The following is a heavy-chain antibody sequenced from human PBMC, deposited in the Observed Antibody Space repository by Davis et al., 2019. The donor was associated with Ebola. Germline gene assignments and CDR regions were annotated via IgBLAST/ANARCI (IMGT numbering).Heavy chain of an antibody. J-gene: IGHJ3*02. Sequence: AASVKVSCKASGYTFKNYAISWVRQAPGQGLEWMGWISAYNGNTNYAQILQGRVTMTTDTSTGPAYMELRSLRSDDTAVYFCARTSIVGTTTTASDIWGQGTKVTVSS. V-gene: IGHV1-18*01. CDR1: GYTFKNYA. CDR2: ISAYNGNT. CDR3: ARTSIVGTTTTASDI. D-gene: IGHD1-26*01.